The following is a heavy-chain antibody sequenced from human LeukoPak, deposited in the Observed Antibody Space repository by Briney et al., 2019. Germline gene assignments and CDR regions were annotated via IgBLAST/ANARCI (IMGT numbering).Heavy chain of an antibody. D-gene: IGHD3-22*01. Sequence: SETLSLTCTVSGGSISSYYWSWIRQPAGKGLAWIGRIYTSGSTNYNPSLKSRVTMSVDTSKNQFSLKLSSVTAADTAVYYCAREGHLYYYDSSGYFNDAFDIWGQGTMVTVSS. J-gene: IGHJ3*02. CDR2: IYTSGST. CDR3: AREGHLYYYDSSGYFNDAFDI. V-gene: IGHV4-4*07. CDR1: GGSISSYY.